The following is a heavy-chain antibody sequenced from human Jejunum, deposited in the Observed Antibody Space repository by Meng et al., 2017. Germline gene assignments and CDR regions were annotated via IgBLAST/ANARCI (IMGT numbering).Heavy chain of an antibody. D-gene: IGHD1-7*01. V-gene: IGHV4-31*03. Sequence: LCKHPRTLSLTFTVSGGSLRTGAYSWSSIRQHPGKGLEWIGYIYYTGSTFYNPSLKSRVSISLETSKNQFSLKVTSVTAADTAFYYCARLGITETIGGFDPWGQGILVTVSS. CDR1: GGSLRTGAYS. CDR3: ARLGITETIGGFDP. J-gene: IGHJ5*02. CDR2: IYYTGST.